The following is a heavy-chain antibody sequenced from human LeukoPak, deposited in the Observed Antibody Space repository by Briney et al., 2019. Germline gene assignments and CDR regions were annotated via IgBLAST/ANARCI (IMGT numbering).Heavy chain of an antibody. Sequence: GGSLRLSCAASGFTFSSYSMNWVRQAPGKGLEWVSYISSSSSTIYYADSVKGQFTISRDNAKNSLYLQMNSLRAEDTAVYYCARDWGVDYWGQGTLVTVSS. CDR2: ISSSSSTI. CDR3: ARDWGVDY. V-gene: IGHV3-48*04. CDR1: GFTFSSYS. J-gene: IGHJ4*02. D-gene: IGHD3-16*01.